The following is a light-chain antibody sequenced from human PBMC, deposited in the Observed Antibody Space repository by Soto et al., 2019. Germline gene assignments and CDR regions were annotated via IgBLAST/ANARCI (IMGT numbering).Light chain of an antibody. CDR1: SSDVGGSYY. V-gene: IGLV2-14*03. Sequence: QSALTQPASVSGSPGQSVTISCTGASSDVGGSYYVSWYQQHPGTAPKLILYDVNNRPSGVSNHFSGSKSGNTASLIISGLQADDEADYCCSSYSTTSTLVFGSGTKLTVL. J-gene: IGLJ1*01. CDR3: SSYSTTSTLV. CDR2: DVN.